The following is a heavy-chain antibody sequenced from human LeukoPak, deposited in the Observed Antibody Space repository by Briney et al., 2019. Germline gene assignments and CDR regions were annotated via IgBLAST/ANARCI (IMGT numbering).Heavy chain of an antibody. D-gene: IGHD3-10*01. CDR1: GYTFTSYD. Sequence: ASVTVSCKASGYTFTSYDINWVRQAPGQGLEWMGWMNPNSGNTGYAQTLQGRVTMTRNTSISTAYMELSSLRSEDTAVYYCARGPPTPLWFGPTENLDYWGQGTLVTVSS. J-gene: IGHJ4*02. CDR2: MNPNSGNT. V-gene: IGHV1-8*01. CDR3: ARGPPTPLWFGPTENLDY.